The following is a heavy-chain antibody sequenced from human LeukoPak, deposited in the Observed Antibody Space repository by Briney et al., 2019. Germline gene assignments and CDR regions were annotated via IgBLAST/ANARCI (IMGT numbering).Heavy chain of an antibody. Sequence: SVKVSCKTSGGTFSSYAVSWVRQAPGQGLEWMGGIIPFFGTAKYAQKFQGRVTITADESTSTAYMELSSLRFEDTAVYYCARDDSSLPDYWGQGTLVTVSS. D-gene: IGHD3-22*01. CDR3: ARDDSSLPDY. V-gene: IGHV1-69*13. J-gene: IGHJ4*02. CDR2: IIPFFGTA. CDR1: GGTFSSYA.